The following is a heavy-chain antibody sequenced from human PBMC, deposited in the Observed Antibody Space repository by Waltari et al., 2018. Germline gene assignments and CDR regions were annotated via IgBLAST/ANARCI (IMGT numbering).Heavy chain of an antibody. J-gene: IGHJ4*02. CDR3: ASYSGYDSSDY. Sequence: QVQLVESGGGVVQPGRSLRLSCAASGFTFSSYAMHWVRQAPGKGLEWVAVISYDGSNKYYADSVKGRFTISRDNSKNTLYLQMNSLRAEDTAVYYCASYSGYDSSDYWGQGTLVTVTS. V-gene: IGHV3-30-3*01. CDR1: GFTFSSYA. CDR2: ISYDGSNK. D-gene: IGHD5-12*01.